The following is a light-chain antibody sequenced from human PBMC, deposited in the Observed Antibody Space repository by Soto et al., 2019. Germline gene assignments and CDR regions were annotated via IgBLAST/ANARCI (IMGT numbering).Light chain of an antibody. CDR3: QQRSNWPPYS. CDR1: QSVSTY. Sequence: EIVLTQSPATLSLSPGERATLSCRASQSVSTYLAWYQPKPGQAPRLLIYDASHRATGIPARFSGSGSGTDFTLPISSLEPEDFAVYYWQQRSNWPPYSFGQGTRLEIK. J-gene: IGKJ2*01. V-gene: IGKV3-11*01. CDR2: DAS.